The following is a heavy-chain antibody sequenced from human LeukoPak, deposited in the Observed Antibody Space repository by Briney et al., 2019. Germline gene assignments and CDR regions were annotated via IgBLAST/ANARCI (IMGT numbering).Heavy chain of an antibody. CDR1: GYTFTGYY. D-gene: IGHD2-8*02. CDR2: INPNSGGT. CDR3: AMVFYCSGGICYLNY. J-gene: IGHJ4*02. Sequence: GASVKVSCKASGYTFTGYYIQWVRQAPGQGLELMGWINPNSGGTSYAQKFQGRVTMTRDTSITTAYMELSSLRFDDTAVYYCAMVFYCSGGICYLNYWGQGTLVTVSS. V-gene: IGHV1-2*02.